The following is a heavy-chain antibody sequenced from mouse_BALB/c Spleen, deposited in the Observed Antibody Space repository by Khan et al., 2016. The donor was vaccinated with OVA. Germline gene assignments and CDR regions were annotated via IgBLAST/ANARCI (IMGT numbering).Heavy chain of an antibody. Sequence: EVELVESGPELVKPGASVKISCKASGYTFTDYSMDWVKQSHGQSLEWVGYIYPNNGDTVYNQKFKTKATLTVEKSSSTAYMELRSQTSEDSAVYDCTRSGYGSFAYWGQETLVTVSA. CDR3: TRSGYGSFAY. CDR2: IYPNNGDT. J-gene: IGHJ3*01. V-gene: IGHV1S29*02. CDR1: GYTFTDYS. D-gene: IGHD1-2*01.